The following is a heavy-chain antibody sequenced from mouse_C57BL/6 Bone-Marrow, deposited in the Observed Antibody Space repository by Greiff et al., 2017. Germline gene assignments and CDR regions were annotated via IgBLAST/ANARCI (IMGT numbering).Heavy chain of an antibody. CDR1: GFTFSSYA. CDR2: ISDGGSYT. V-gene: IGHV5-4*01. J-gene: IGHJ3*01. D-gene: IGHD2-5*01. CDR3: ARDSYSNNVPWFAY. Sequence: EVQLVESGGGLVKPGGSLKLSCAASGFTFSSYAMSWVRQTPEKRLEWVATISDGGSYTYYPDNVKGRFTISRDNAKNNLYLQMSHLKSEDTAMYYCARDSYSNNVPWFAYWGQGTLVTVSA.